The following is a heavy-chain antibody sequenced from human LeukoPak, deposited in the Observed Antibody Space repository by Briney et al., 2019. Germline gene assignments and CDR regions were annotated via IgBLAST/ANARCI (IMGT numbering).Heavy chain of an antibody. Sequence: GGSLRLSCAASGFTFSSYWMTWVRQAPGKGLEWVADIKQDGSERNYVDSVKGRFTISRDNAKNSLYLQMSTLRDEDTAVYYCATGAGCGYWGQGTLVTVSS. J-gene: IGHJ4*02. CDR3: ATGAGCGY. CDR1: GFTFSSYW. CDR2: IKQDGSER. V-gene: IGHV3-7*03. D-gene: IGHD6-19*01.